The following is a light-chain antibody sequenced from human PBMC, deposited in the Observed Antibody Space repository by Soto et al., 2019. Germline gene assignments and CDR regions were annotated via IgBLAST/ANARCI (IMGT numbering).Light chain of an antibody. V-gene: IGKV3-20*01. CDR3: QQYGSSPPYT. Sequence: EIVLTQSPGTLSLSPGERATLSCRASQGVSSSYVAWYQQKPGQAPRLLIYGASSRATGIPDRFSGSGSGTDFTLTISRLEPEDFAVYYCQQYGSSPPYTFGQGTKLEIK. CDR1: QGVSSSY. J-gene: IGKJ2*01. CDR2: GAS.